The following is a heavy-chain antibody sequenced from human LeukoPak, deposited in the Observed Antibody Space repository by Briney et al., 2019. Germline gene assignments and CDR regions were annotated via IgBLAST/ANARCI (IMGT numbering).Heavy chain of an antibody. CDR1: GGSFSGYY. D-gene: IGHD3-22*01. Sequence: PSETLSLTCAVYGGSFSGYYWSWIRKPPGKGLEWIGEINHSGSTNYNPSLKSRVTISVDTSKNQFSLKLSSVTAADTAVYYCARLSASSGYCVDYWGQGTPVTVSS. CDR3: ARLSASSGYCVDY. J-gene: IGHJ4*02. V-gene: IGHV4-34*01. CDR2: INHSGST.